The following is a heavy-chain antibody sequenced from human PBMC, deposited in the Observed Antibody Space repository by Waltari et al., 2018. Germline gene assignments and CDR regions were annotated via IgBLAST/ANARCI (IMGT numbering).Heavy chain of an antibody. V-gene: IGHV3-23*03. CDR1: GFTFSSYA. CDR3: AKGSSPGIALYYFDY. D-gene: IGHD6-13*01. J-gene: IGHJ4*02. Sequence: EVQLLESGGGLVQPGGSLRLSCAASGFTFSSYAMSWVRQAPGKGLEWVSVIYSGGRSTYYADSVKGRFTISRDNSKNTLYLQMNSLRAEDTAVYYCAKGSSPGIALYYFDYWGQGTLVTVSS. CDR2: IYSGGRST.